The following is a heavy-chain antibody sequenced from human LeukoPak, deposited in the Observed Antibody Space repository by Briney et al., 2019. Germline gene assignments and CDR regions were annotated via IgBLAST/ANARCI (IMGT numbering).Heavy chain of an antibody. CDR1: GFTFSSYG. J-gene: IGHJ4*02. V-gene: IGHV3-30*02. CDR2: IRYDGSNK. CDR3: ATGLQLGVPNED. D-gene: IGHD1-1*01. Sequence: GGSLRLSCAASGFTFSSYGMHWVRQAPGKGLEWVAFIRYDGSNKYYADSVKGRFTISRDNSKNTLYLQMNSLRAEDTAVYYCATGLQLGVPNEDWGQGTLVTVSS.